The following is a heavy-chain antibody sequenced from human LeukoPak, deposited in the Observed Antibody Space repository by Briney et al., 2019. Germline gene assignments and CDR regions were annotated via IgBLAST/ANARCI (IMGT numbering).Heavy chain of an antibody. V-gene: IGHV1-3*01. CDR3: ARDGRHRGSFDY. Sequence: ASVKVSCKASGYTFTSYAMHWVRQAPGQRLEWMGWINAGNGNTKYSQKFQGRVTITRDTSTSTAYMELRSLRSDDTAVYYCARDGRHRGSFDYWGQGTLVTVSS. J-gene: IGHJ4*02. CDR1: GYTFTSYA. CDR2: INAGNGNT. D-gene: IGHD3-16*01.